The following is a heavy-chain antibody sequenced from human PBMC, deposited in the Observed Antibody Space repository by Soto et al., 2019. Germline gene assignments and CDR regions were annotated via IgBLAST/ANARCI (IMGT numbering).Heavy chain of an antibody. V-gene: IGHV4-31*03. CDR1: GGSISSGGYY. Sequence: QVQLQESGPGLVKPSQTLSLTCTVSGGSISSGGYYWSWIRQHPGKGLEGIGYIYYSGSTYYNPSHKSRVTISVDTSKNQFTLKLSSVTAADTAVYYCARALRVVTYYFDYWGQGTLVTVSS. J-gene: IGHJ4*02. D-gene: IGHD2-15*01. CDR2: IYYSGST. CDR3: ARALRVVTYYFDY.